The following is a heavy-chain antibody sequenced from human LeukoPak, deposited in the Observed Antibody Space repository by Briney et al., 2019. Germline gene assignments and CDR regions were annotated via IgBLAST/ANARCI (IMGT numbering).Heavy chain of an antibody. Sequence: GGSLRLSCVASGFTVSSNYMSWVRQAPGKGLEWVSVIYSGGSTYYADSVKGRFTISRDNSKNTLYLQMNSLRAEDTAVYYCAKGDSSGWPGANFDYWGQGTLVTVSS. CDR2: IYSGGST. V-gene: IGHV3-66*02. J-gene: IGHJ4*02. CDR1: GFTVSSNY. CDR3: AKGDSSGWPGANFDY. D-gene: IGHD6-19*01.